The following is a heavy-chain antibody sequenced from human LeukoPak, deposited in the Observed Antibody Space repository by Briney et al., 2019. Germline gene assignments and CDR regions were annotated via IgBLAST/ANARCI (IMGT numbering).Heavy chain of an antibody. CDR1: GFTFSSYA. CDR3: AKDPGVVVVTDAFDI. CDR2: ISYDGSNK. J-gene: IGHJ3*02. V-gene: IGHV3-30-3*01. Sequence: GGSLRLSCAASGFTFSSYAMHWVRQAPGKGLEWVAVISYDGSNKYYADSVKGRFTISRDNSKNTLYLQMNSLRAEDTAVYYCAKDPGVVVVTDAFDIWGQGTMVTVSS. D-gene: IGHD3-22*01.